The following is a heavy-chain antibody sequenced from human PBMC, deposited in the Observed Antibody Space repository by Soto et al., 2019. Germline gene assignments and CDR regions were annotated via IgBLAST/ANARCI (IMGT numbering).Heavy chain of an antibody. CDR2: ISAYNGNT. CDR1: GYTFTSYG. D-gene: IGHD3-10*01. J-gene: IGHJ4*02. CDR3: ARLRITMVRGVINLFDY. V-gene: IGHV1-18*01. Sequence: QVQLVQSGAEVKKAGDSVKVSCKASGYTFTSYGISWVRQAPGQGLEWMGWISAYNGNTNYAQKLQGRVTMTTDTSTSTAYIELRSLRSDDTAVYYCARLRITMVRGVINLFDYWGQGTLVTVSS.